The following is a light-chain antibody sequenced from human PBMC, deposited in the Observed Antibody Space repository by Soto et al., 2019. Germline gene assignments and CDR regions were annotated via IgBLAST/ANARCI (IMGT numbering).Light chain of an antibody. Sequence: EIVMTQSPATLSVSPGERVTLSCRPSQTIHSSLAWYQQRPGQAPRPLIYAASTRATGIPARFSGNGFGTEFTLTISSLQSEDFAVYYCQHYSDWPLTFGGGTKVEIK. V-gene: IGKV3D-15*01. J-gene: IGKJ4*01. CDR1: QTIHSS. CDR3: QHYSDWPLT. CDR2: AAS.